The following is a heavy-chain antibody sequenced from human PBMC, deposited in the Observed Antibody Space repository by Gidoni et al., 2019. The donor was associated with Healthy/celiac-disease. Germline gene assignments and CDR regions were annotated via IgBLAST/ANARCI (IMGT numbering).Heavy chain of an antibody. CDR2: INPNSGGT. CDR3: ARGMKRITGTTYY. D-gene: IGHD1-7*01. V-gene: IGHV1-2*02. J-gene: IGHJ4*02. Sequence: QVQLVQSGAEVKKPGASVKVSCKASGYTFTGYYMHWVRQAPGQGLEWMGWINPNSGGTNYEQKFQGRVTMTRETSISTAYMELSRLRSDDTAVYYCARGMKRITGTTYYWGQGTLVTVSS. CDR1: GYTFTGYY.